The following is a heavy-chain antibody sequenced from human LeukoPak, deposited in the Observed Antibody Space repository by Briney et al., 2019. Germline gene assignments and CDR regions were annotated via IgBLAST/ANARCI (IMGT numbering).Heavy chain of an antibody. CDR3: ARGGGYSGYARYSSGWCFDY. CDR2: TYYRSKWYN. V-gene: IGHV6-1*01. J-gene: IGHJ4*02. D-gene: IGHD5-12*01. CDR1: GDSVSSNTAA. Sequence: SQTLSLTCAISGDSVSSNTAAWNWIRQSPSRGLERLGRTYYRSKWYNDYAVSVKSRITINPDTSKNQFSLQLNSVTPEDTAVYYCARGGGYSGYARYSSGWCFDYWGQGTLVTVSS.